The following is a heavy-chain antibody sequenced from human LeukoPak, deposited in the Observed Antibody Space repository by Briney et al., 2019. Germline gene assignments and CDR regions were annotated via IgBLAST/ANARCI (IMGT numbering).Heavy chain of an antibody. D-gene: IGHD2-15*01. V-gene: IGHV4-39*07. CDR3: ARERREQLLPPYTRSLTYFDY. Sequence: SETLSLTCTVSGGSITSSSYYWGWIRQPPGKGLEWIGSFYYSGSTYYNPSLKRRVTISIDTSKKQFSLKLSSVTAADTAVYYCARERREQLLPPYTRSLTYFDYWGQGTLVTVSS. J-gene: IGHJ4*02. CDR1: GGSITSSSYY. CDR2: FYYSGST.